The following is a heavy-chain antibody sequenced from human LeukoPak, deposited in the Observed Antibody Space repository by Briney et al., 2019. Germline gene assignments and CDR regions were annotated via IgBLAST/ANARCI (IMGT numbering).Heavy chain of an antibody. J-gene: IGHJ5*02. CDR3: ARHPAGYCSSTSCYRWFDP. V-gene: IGHV4-34*01. CDR2: INHSGST. D-gene: IGHD2-2*03. CDR1: GGSFSGYY. Sequence: SETLSLTCAVYGGSFSGYYWSWIRQPPGKGLEWIGEINHSGSTNYNPSLKSRVTISVDTSKNQFSLKLSSVTAADTAVYYCARHPAGYCSSTSCYRWFDPWGQGTLVTVSS.